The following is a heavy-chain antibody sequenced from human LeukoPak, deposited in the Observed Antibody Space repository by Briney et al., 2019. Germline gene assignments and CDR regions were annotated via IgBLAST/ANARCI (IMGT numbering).Heavy chain of an antibody. CDR2: IIGSSGDT. D-gene: IGHD5-12*01. J-gene: IGHJ4*02. V-gene: IGHV3-23*01. CDR1: GFSLTNFA. CDR3: AKGAYDYIEMGYFDY. Sequence: GGSLRLSCAASGFSLTNFAMSWVRQAPGKGLEWVSLIIGSSGDTFYADSVKGRFTISRDNSKNRLYLQMNSLRAEDTALNYCAKGAYDYIEMGYFDYWGQGTLVTVSS.